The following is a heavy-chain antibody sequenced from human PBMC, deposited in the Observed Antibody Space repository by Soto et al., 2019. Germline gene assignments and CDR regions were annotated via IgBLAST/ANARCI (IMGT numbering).Heavy chain of an antibody. CDR3: AKTQQWGLPLSGGMDV. D-gene: IGHD6-19*01. Sequence: EVQLLESGGGLVQPRGSLRLSCAASGFTFSTYGMRWVRQAPGKGLEWVSVISGGGGDTYYAGSVKGRFTISRDNSKNTLYLEMNSLRAEDTAVYYCAKTQQWGLPLSGGMDVWGQGTKVTVSS. J-gene: IGHJ6*02. V-gene: IGHV3-23*01. CDR2: ISGGGGDT. CDR1: GFTFSTYG.